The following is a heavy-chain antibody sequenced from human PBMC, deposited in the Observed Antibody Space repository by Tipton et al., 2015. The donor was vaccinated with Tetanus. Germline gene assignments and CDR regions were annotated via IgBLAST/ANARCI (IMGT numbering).Heavy chain of an antibody. J-gene: IGHJ6*04. V-gene: IGHV4-59*01. D-gene: IGHD1-26*01. CDR3: ARGDGYHYYYHMDV. CDR1: GGSISTYH. CDR2: IDYFGST. Sequence: TLSLTCTVSGGSISTYHWNWIRQSPGKGLEWIGYIDYFGSTKYNPSLKSRVAMSVDTSKNQLSLRLNSVTSADTAVYYCARGDGYHYYYHMDVWGRGTTVTVSS.